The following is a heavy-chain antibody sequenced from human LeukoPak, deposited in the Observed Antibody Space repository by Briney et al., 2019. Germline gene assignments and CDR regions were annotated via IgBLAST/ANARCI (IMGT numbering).Heavy chain of an antibody. CDR1: GFTFSSYS. V-gene: IGHV3-21*01. Sequence: GGSLRLSCAASGFTFSSYSMNWVRQAPGKGLEWVSSISSSSSYIYYADSVKGRFTISRDNAKNSLYLQMNSLRAEDTAMYYCATSLLRRPYYYGMDVWGQGTTVTVSS. CDR3: ATSLLRRPYYYGMDV. D-gene: IGHD3-22*01. CDR2: ISSSSSYI. J-gene: IGHJ6*02.